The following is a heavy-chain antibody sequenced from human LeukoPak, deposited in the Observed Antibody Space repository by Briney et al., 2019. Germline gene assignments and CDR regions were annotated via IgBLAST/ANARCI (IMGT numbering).Heavy chain of an antibody. D-gene: IGHD4-17*01. CDR2: MSSSSSYI. J-gene: IGHJ6*02. CDR3: AKVQSDGLRTYYGMDV. V-gene: IGHV3-21*04. CDR1: GFTFSSYS. Sequence: PGGSLRLSCAASGFTFSSYSMNWVRQAPGKGLEWVSSMSSSSSYIYYADSVKGRFTISRDNAKNSLYLQMNSLRAEDTAVYYCAKVQSDGLRTYYGMDVWGQGTTVTVSS.